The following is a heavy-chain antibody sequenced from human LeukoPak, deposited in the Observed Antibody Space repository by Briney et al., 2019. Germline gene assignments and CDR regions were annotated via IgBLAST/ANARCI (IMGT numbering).Heavy chain of an antibody. J-gene: IGHJ4*02. CDR1: GFTFSSYG. D-gene: IGHD3-10*01. CDR3: TKGFYDSGSSLSALDH. V-gene: IGHV3-23*01. Sequence: GGSLRLSCAASGFTFSSYGMSWVRQAPGKGLQWVSGISVSGGTTHYADSVKGRFTISRDNSKHTLYLLMNSLRAEDTALYYCTKGFYDSGSSLSALDHWGQGTLVTVSS. CDR2: ISVSGGTT.